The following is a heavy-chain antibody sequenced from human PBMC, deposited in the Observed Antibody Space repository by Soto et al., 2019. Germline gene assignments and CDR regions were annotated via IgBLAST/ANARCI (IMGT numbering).Heavy chain of an antibody. J-gene: IGHJ4*02. CDR2: IWYDGSNK. CDR1: GFTFSSYG. V-gene: IGHV3-33*01. D-gene: IGHD6-13*01. CDR3: ARIAAAGTGFSDY. Sequence: QVQLVESGGGVVQPGRSLRLSCAASGFTFSSYGMHWVRQAPGKGLEWVAVIWYDGSNKYYADSVKGRFTISRDNSKNTLYRQMNSLRAEDTAVYYCARIAAAGTGFSDYWGQGTLVTVSS.